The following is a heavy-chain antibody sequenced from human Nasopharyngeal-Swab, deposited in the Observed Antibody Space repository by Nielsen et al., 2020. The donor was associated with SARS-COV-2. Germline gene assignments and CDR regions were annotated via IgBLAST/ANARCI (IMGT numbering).Heavy chain of an antibody. J-gene: IGHJ3*02. CDR2: TYYRSKWYN. CDR1: GDSVSSNSAA. Sequence: SETLSLTCAISGDSVSSNSAAWNWIRQSPSRGLEWLGRTYYRSKWYNDYAVSVKSRITINPDTSKNQFSLQLNSVTPEDTAVYYCARATLGAVAGGDAFDIWGQGTMVTVSS. CDR3: ARATLGAVAGGDAFDI. D-gene: IGHD6-19*01. V-gene: IGHV6-1*01.